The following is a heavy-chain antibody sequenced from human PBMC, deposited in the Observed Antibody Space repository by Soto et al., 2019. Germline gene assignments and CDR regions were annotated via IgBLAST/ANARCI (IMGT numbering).Heavy chain of an antibody. CDR1: GGTFSSYA. Sequence: QVQLVQSGAEVKKPGSSVKVSCKASGGTFSSYAISWVRQAPGQGLEWMGGIIPIFGTANYAQKCQGRVPLTADEYTSPACMELSSRGSGDAAVYYWSNGGGASNYDFWSGYYYYYGMDVWGQGTTVTVSS. J-gene: IGHJ6*02. V-gene: IGHV1-69*19. D-gene: IGHD3-3*01. CDR2: IIPIFGTA. CDR3: SNGGGASNYDFWSGYYYYYGMDV.